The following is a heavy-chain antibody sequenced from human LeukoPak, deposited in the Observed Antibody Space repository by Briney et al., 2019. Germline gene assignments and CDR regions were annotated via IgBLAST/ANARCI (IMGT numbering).Heavy chain of an antibody. Sequence: GGSLRLSCAASGFTFDDYAMHWVRQAPGKGLEWVAVIWYDGSNKYCSDSVKGRFTISRDNSKNTLYLQMNSLRAEDTAVYYCATTASRGPQSAEYFQYWGQGTLVTVSS. CDR2: IWYDGSNK. CDR1: GFTFDDYA. CDR3: ATTASRGPQSAEYFQY. J-gene: IGHJ1*01. V-gene: IGHV3-33*08.